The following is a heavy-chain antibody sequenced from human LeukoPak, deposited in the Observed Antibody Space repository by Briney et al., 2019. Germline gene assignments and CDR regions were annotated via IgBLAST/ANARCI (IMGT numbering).Heavy chain of an antibody. CDR3: ARDPGYSYGYSDY. D-gene: IGHD5-18*01. V-gene: IGHV3-7*01. Sequence: GGSLRLSCAASGFTFSKYWMTWVRQAPGKGLEWVANIKEDGSEKHYVDSVKGRFTISRDNSKNTLYLQMNSLRAEDTAVYYCARDPGYSYGYSDYWGQGTLVTVSS. CDR1: GFTFSKYW. J-gene: IGHJ4*02. CDR2: IKEDGSEK.